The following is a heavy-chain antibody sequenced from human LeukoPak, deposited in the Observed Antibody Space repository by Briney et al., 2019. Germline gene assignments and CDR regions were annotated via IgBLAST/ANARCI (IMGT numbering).Heavy chain of an antibody. CDR1: GFTFDDYA. D-gene: IGHD1-7*01. V-gene: IGHV3-23*01. Sequence: GGSLRLSCAASGFTFDDYAMPWVRQAPGKGLEWVSAISGSGGSTYYADSVKGRFTISRDNSKNTLYLQMNSLRAEDTAVYYCATVNYDYYYYVMDVWGQGTTLTVSS. CDR2: ISGSGGST. J-gene: IGHJ6*02. CDR3: ATVNYDYYYYVMDV.